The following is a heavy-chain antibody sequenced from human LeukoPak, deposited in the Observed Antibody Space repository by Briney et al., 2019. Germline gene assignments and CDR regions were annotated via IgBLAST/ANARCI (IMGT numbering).Heavy chain of an antibody. CDR1: GLTFSSSW. CDR2: INSDGSKT. Sequence: GGSLRLSCAASGLTFSSSWMHWVRQVPGKGLVWVSRINSDGSKTDYADSVKGRFTISRDNAKNTLYLQMDSLRAEDTAIYYCTRGADYWGQGTLVTVSS. J-gene: IGHJ4*02. V-gene: IGHV3-74*01. CDR3: TRGADY.